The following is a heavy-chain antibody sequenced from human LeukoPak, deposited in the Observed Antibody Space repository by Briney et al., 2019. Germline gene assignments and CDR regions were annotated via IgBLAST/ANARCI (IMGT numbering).Heavy chain of an antibody. CDR2: ISWNSGSI. J-gene: IGHJ4*02. D-gene: IGHD2-15*01. V-gene: IGHV3-9*01. CDR3: ARGDLGYCSGGSCPSFDY. Sequence: PGGSLRLSCAASGFTFDDYAMHWVRQAPGKGLEWVSGISWNSGSIVYADSVKGRFTISRDNAKNSLYLQMNSLRAEDTAVYYCARGDLGYCSGGSCPSFDYWGQGTLVTVSS. CDR1: GFTFDDYA.